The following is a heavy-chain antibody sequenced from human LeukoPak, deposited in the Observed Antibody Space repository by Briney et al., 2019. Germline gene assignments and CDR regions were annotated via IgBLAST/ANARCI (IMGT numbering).Heavy chain of an antibody. Sequence: GGSLRLSCAASGFTFSSYGMYWVRQAPGKGLEWVAFIRYDGSNKYYADSVKGRFTISRDNPKNTLYLQMNSLTVEDTAVYYCAKDRNAYGSGGHDAFDIWGQGTMVTVSS. D-gene: IGHD3-10*01. V-gene: IGHV3-30*02. CDR1: GFTFSSYG. CDR2: IRYDGSNK. J-gene: IGHJ3*02. CDR3: AKDRNAYGSGGHDAFDI.